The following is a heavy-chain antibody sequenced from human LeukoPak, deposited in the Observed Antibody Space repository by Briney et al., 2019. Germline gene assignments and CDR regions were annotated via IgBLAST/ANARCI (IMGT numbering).Heavy chain of an antibody. D-gene: IGHD3-22*01. J-gene: IGHJ4*02. CDR2: IKEDGSEK. CDR3: ATGQSSSGWNN. CDR1: GFTFRSFW. V-gene: IGHV3-7*01. Sequence: PGGSLRLSCVVSGFTFRSFWMSWVRQAPGKGLEWVANIKEDGSEKNYVDSVKGRFTISRDNAKNSLYLQMNSLRAEDTAVYYCATGQSSSGWNNWGRGTLVTVSS.